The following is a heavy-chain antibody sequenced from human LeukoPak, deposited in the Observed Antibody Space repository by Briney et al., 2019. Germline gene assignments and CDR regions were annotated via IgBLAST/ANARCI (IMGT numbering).Heavy chain of an antibody. CDR1: GFTFRDYH. CDR2: IVGSSSYT. CDR3: AKHYGSGTYYNYFTY. V-gene: IGHV3-11*03. Sequence: GGSLRLSCAASGFTFRDYHMSWIRQAPGKGLEWVAYIVGSSSYTNYADSVKGRFTISRDNSENTLFLQMSSLRAEDTATYYCAKHYGSGTYYNYFTYCGQGTLVSVSS. J-gene: IGHJ4*02. D-gene: IGHD3-10*01.